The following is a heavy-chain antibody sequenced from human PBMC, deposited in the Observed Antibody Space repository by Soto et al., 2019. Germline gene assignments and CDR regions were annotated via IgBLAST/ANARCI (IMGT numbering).Heavy chain of an antibody. D-gene: IGHD6-19*01. V-gene: IGHV3-23*01. J-gene: IGHJ4*02. CDR2: ISGSGGST. CDR1: GFTFSSYA. Sequence: GGSLRLSCAASGFTFSSYAMSWVRQAPGKGLEWVSAISGSGGSTYYADSVKGRFTISRDNSKNTLYLQMNSLRAEDTAVYYCAKDRPGYSSGWYGYYFDYWGQGTLVTVSS. CDR3: AKDRPGYSSGWYGYYFDY.